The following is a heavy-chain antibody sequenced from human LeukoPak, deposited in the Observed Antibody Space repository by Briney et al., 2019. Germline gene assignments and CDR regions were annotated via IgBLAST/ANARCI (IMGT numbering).Heavy chain of an antibody. V-gene: IGHV4-61*01. CDR1: AASITTTNSW. Sequence: SQSLSLTCSVSAASITTTNSWWTWIRQSPGRGLEWIRYIHDRRSDKYNPALESPATLSVDTSKNQFSLKLNSVTAADTAAYYCARYGLVEFRNAFQYWGQGILVSVSS. D-gene: IGHD6-6*01. CDR2: IHDRRSD. CDR3: ARYGLVEFRNAFQY. J-gene: IGHJ1*01.